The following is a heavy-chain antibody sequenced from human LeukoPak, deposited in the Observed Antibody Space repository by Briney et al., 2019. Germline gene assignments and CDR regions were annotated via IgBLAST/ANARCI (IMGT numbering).Heavy chain of an antibody. J-gene: IGHJ4*02. D-gene: IGHD2-2*01. CDR2: INPSGGST. V-gene: IGHV1-46*01. CDR3: ARDPSDCSSTSCYDS. CDR1: GYTFTSYY. Sequence: ASVKVSCKASGYTFTSYYMHWVRQAPGQGLEWMGIINPSGGSTSYARKFQGRVTMTRDTSTSTVYMELSSLRSEDTAVYYCARDPSDCSSTSCYDSWGQGTLVTVSS.